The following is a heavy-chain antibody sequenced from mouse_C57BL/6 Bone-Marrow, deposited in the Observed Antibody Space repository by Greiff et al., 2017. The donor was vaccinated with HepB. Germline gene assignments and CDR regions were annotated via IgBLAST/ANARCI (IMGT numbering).Heavy chain of an antibody. J-gene: IGHJ2*01. V-gene: IGHV5-6*01. CDR3: VRDRFDYYFDY. CDR2: ISTGGTYT. CDR1: GFTFSSSG. Sequence: EVKLQESGGDLVKPGGSLKLSCAASGFTFSSSGMSWVRQTPDKGLEWVATISTGGTYTYYPDNVKGRFTISRDTAKNTLFLLMTSLRSEDSAIYYCVRDRFDYYFDYWGQGTTLTVSS.